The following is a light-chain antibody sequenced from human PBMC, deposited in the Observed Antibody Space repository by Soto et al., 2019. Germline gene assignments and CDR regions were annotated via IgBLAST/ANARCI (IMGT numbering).Light chain of an antibody. J-gene: IGKJ1*01. CDR2: KAS. CDR1: QTINSW. CDR3: QQYKSYSSWT. V-gene: IGKV1-5*03. Sequence: DIQMTQSPSTLSASVGDRVTITCRASQTINSWLVWYQQKPGKAPKLLIYKASYLQSWVPSTFSGSGSGTEFTLTISSLQPDDFATYYCQQYKSYSSWTFGQGTKVDIK.